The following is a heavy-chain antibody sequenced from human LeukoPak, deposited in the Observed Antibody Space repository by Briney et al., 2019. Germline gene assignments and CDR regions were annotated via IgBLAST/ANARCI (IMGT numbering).Heavy chain of an antibody. D-gene: IGHD5-12*01. CDR3: AKAITNSGYDY. CDR1: GFTFSNYW. J-gene: IGHJ4*02. V-gene: IGHV3-7*01. CDR2: INQDGSEM. Sequence: GGSLRLSCAASGFTFSNYWMSWVRQAPGKGLEWLANINQDGSEMYYVDSVKGRFTISRDNGKNSLYLQMNSLRPDDTALYYCAKAITNSGYDYWGQGSLVTVSS.